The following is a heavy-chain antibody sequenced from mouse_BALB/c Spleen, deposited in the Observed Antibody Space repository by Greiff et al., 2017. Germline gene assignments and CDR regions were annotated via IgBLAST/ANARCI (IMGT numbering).Heavy chain of an antibody. D-gene: IGHD2-1*01. CDR1: GFTFSSYG. Sequence: EVHLVESGGDLVKPGGSLKLSCAASGFTFSSYGMSWVRQTPDKRLEWVATISSGGSYTYYPDSVKGRFTISRDNAKNTLYLQMSSLKSEDTAMYYCARHNGNYVWFAYWGQGTLVTVSA. J-gene: IGHJ3*01. CDR2: ISSGGSYT. CDR3: ARHNGNYVWFAY. V-gene: IGHV5-6*01.